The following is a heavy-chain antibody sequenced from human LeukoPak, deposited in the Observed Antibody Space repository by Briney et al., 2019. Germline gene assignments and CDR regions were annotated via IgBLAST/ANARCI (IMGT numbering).Heavy chain of an antibody. CDR1: GFTFSDYA. CDR3: AKDGGGTIFGMVIIVHYMDV. CDR2: ISGSGGST. J-gene: IGHJ6*03. D-gene: IGHD3-3*01. V-gene: IGHV3-23*01. Sequence: PGGSLRLSCAASGFTFSDYALNWVRQAPGKGLEWVSTISGSGGSTYYADSVKGRFTISRDNSNNTLSLQMNSLRVEDTAVYYCAKDGGGTIFGMVIIVHYMDVWGKGTTVTVSS.